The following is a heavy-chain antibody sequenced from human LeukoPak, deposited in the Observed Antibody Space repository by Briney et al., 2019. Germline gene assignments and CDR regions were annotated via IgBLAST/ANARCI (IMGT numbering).Heavy chain of an antibody. CDR3: ASCDFLSGYCSS. D-gene: IGHD3-3*01. Sequence: GASVKVSCKAGGHTFSINYIHWVRQGPGQGLDWMGMFNPGDDTTTYAQKFRGRVTMTRDTSKTTFYLQLSGLRSEDTAVYYCASCDFLSGYCSSWGQGSLVTVSS. CDR1: GHTFSINY. CDR2: FNPGDDTT. J-gene: IGHJ5*02. V-gene: IGHV1-46*01.